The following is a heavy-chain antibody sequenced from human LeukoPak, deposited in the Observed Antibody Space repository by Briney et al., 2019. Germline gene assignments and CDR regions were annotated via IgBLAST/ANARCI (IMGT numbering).Heavy chain of an antibody. D-gene: IGHD2-15*01. Sequence: ASVKVSCKASGYTFTSYYMHWVRQAPGQGLEWMGIINPSGGSTSYAQKFQGRVTMTRDTSTSTVYMELSSLRSEDTAAYYCARVYVVTDAFDIWGQGTMVTVSS. CDR3: ARVYVVTDAFDI. J-gene: IGHJ3*02. V-gene: IGHV1-46*01. CDR1: GYTFTSYY. CDR2: INPSGGST.